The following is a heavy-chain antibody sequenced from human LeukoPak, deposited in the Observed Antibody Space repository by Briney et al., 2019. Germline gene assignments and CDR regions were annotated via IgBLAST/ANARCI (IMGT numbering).Heavy chain of an antibody. Sequence: PGGSLRLSCAASGFTFSSYSMNWVRQAPGKGLEWVSAISGSGGSTYYADSVKGRFTISRDNSKNTLYLQMNSLRAEDTAVYYCAKHSSTSHYYYYYMDVWGKGTTVTVSS. D-gene: IGHD2-2*01. V-gene: IGHV3-23*01. CDR1: GFTFSSYS. J-gene: IGHJ6*03. CDR2: ISGSGGST. CDR3: AKHSSTSHYYYYYMDV.